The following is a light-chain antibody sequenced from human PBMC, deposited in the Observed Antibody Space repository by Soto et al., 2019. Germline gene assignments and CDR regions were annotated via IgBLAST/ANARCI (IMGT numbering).Light chain of an antibody. CDR1: QDIRNF. Sequence: DIQMTQSPTSLSAFVGDRVTITCRASQDIRNFVAWYQQKPGKAPKLLIYAASTLESGVPSRFSGSGFGTDFTLTINSLQPEDVATYSCQKYSSVPVFGPGTKVEIK. CDR2: AAS. V-gene: IGKV1-27*01. CDR3: QKYSSVPV. J-gene: IGKJ3*01.